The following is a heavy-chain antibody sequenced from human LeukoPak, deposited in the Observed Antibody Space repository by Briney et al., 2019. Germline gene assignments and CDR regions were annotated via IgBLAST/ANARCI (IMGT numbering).Heavy chain of an antibody. Sequence: GASLRLSCAASGFTFTNYAMSWVRQAPGKGLEWVSAISGAGDNTYYADSVKGRFTISRDNSKNTLYLQMNSLRAEDTAVYYCAREMGGLGVVVPAAFYEFDYWGQGTLVTVSS. CDR3: AREMGGLGVVVPAAFYEFDY. V-gene: IGHV3-23*01. J-gene: IGHJ4*02. D-gene: IGHD2-2*01. CDR1: GFTFTNYA. CDR2: ISGAGDNT.